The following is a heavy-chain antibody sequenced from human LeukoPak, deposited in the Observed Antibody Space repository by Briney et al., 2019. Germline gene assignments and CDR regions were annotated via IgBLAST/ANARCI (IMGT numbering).Heavy chain of an antibody. CDR2: ISGSGGST. CDR3: GNLAGRYYVNLDY. Sequence: GGSLRLSCAASGFTFSSYAMSWVRQAPGKGLEWVSAISGSGGSTYYADSVKGRFTISRDNSKNTLYLQMNSLRAEDTAVYYCGNLAGRYYVNLDYWGPGTLVTVSS. J-gene: IGHJ4*02. D-gene: IGHD3-22*01. V-gene: IGHV3-23*01. CDR1: GFTFSSYA.